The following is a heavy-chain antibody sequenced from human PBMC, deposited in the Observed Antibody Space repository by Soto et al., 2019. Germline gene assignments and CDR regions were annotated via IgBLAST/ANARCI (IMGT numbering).Heavy chain of an antibody. V-gene: IGHV3-11*01. CDR3: ARDHDAFDI. CDR1: GFQFRDYD. J-gene: IGHJ3*02. CDR2: LSASGTTI. Sequence: SKIVSCAASGFQFRDYDRSWIRQAPGKGLEWLSYLSASGTTIYYADSVKGRFTISRDNAKNSLYLQMNSLRAEDTAVYYCARDHDAFDIWGQGTMVTVSS.